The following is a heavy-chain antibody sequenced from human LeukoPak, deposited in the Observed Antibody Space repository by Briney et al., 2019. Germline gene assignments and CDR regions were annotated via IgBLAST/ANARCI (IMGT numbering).Heavy chain of an antibody. CDR2: IYSSGST. CDR1: GGSISGHY. D-gene: IGHD3-3*01. J-gene: IGHJ3*02. Sequence: PSETLSLTCTVSGGSISGHYWTWIRQPAGKGLEWMGRIYSSGSTGYNPSLKSRVTMSVDMSKNQFSLKLSSVTAADTAIYYCARSWSGSVSAADIWGQGTMVTVSS. V-gene: IGHV4-4*07. CDR3: ARSWSGSVSAADI.